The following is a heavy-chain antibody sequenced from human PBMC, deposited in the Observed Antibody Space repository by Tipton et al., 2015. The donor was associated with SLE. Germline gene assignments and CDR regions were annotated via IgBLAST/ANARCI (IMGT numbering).Heavy chain of an antibody. D-gene: IGHD4-23*01. CDR1: GASISTYY. CDR2: VSYSGST. V-gene: IGHV4-59*01. J-gene: IGHJ6*03. Sequence: GLVKPSETLSLTCTVSGASISTYYWSWIRQPPGKGLEWIGYVSYSGSTNYNPSLKSRVTISVDTSKNQLSLKLSSVTAADTAVYYCARDQPTVVTRGYYFYYMDVWGKGTPVTVSS. CDR3: ARDQPTVVTRGYYFYYMDV.